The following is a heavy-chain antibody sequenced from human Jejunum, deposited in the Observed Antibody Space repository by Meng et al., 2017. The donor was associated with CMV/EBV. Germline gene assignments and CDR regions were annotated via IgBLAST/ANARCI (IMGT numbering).Heavy chain of an antibody. Sequence: SSAKYYWSWVRQHQGKGLEWIGYISYSGKTNYNPSLESRVTITGETTKNQFSLKLSSVTAADTAFYFCARESMVAVSRYFFYVMDVWGQGTTVTVSS. CDR1: SSAKYY. J-gene: IGHJ6*02. CDR3: ARESMVAVSRYFFYVMDV. V-gene: IGHV4-61*01. D-gene: IGHD2-15*01. CDR2: ISYSGKT.